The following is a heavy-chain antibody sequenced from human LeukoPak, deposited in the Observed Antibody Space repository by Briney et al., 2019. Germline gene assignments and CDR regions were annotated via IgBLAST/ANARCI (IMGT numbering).Heavy chain of an antibody. D-gene: IGHD5-24*01. CDR2: IYSDGST. J-gene: IGHJ6*02. Sequence: GGSLRLSCAASGFTFSSNYMSWVRQAPGQGLEWVSVIYSDGSTYYSDYVKGRFTISRDNSKNTLYLQMNSLRAEDTAVYYCARDVGLDGYNYDYYYYGMDVWGQGTTVTVSS. V-gene: IGHV3-66*01. CDR1: GFTFSSNY. CDR3: ARDVGLDGYNYDYYYYGMDV.